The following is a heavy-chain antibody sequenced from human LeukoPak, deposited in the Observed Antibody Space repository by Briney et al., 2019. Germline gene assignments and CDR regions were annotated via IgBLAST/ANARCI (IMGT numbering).Heavy chain of an antibody. D-gene: IGHD3-22*01. V-gene: IGHV4-30-4*08. J-gene: IGHJ4*02. Sequence: SQTLSLTCTVSGGSIRSSDYYWIWIRQPPGKGLEWIGYIYYSGSTYYNPSLKSRVTISVDTSKNQFSLKLSSVTAADTAVYYCARVGSPTNYYDSSGYYQYFDYWGQGTLVTVSS. CDR2: IYYSGST. CDR1: GGSIRSSDYY. CDR3: ARVGSPTNYYDSSGYYQYFDY.